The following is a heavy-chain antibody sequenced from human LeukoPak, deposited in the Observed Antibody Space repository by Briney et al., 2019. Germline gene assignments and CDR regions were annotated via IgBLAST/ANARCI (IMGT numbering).Heavy chain of an antibody. J-gene: IGHJ2*01. Sequence: SETLSLTCTVSGGSISSYYWSWIRQPPGKGLEWIGYIYYSGSTNYNPSLKSRVTISLDTSKNHFSLKLSSVTAADTAVYYCARDAGGYCSGGSCYSNWYFDLWGRGTLVTVSS. V-gene: IGHV4-59*01. CDR2: IYYSGST. CDR3: ARDAGGYCSGGSCYSNWYFDL. D-gene: IGHD2-15*01. CDR1: GGSISSYY.